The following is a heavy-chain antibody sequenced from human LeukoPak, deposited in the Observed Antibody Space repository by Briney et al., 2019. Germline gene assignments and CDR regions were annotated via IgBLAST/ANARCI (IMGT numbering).Heavy chain of an antibody. V-gene: IGHV4-34*01. CDR2: INHSGST. CDR3: ARRDSSGYFVDY. CDR1: GGSFSGYY. Sequence: SENLSLTCAVYGGSFSGYYWSWIRQPPGKGLEWIGEINHSGSTNYNPSLKSRVTISVGTSKNQFSLKLSSVTAADTAVYSCARRDSSGYFVDYWGQGTLVTVSS. J-gene: IGHJ4*02. D-gene: IGHD3-22*01.